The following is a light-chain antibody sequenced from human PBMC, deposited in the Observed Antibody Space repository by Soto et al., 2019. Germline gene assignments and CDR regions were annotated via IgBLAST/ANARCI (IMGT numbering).Light chain of an antibody. CDR3: SSYTSIVV. J-gene: IGLJ2*01. CDR1: SSDVGGYNY. V-gene: IGLV2-14*01. CDR2: DVS. Sequence: QSALTHPAAVAGSPGQSITISCTGTSSDVGGYNYVSWYQQHPGKAPKLMIYDVSNRPSVVSNRFSGSKSGNTASLTISGLQAEDEADYYCSSYTSIVVFGGGTNSPS.